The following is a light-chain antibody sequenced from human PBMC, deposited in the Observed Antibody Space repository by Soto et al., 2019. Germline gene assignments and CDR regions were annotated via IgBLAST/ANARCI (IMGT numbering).Light chain of an antibody. CDR3: QQSYSSLPIT. J-gene: IGKJ5*01. CDR1: QSISSY. Sequence: DIQMTQSPSSLSASLGDIVTITCVASQSISSYLNWYQQKPWKAHKLLXYTASSLQSGVPSRFSGSGSGTDFTLTISSLQPEDFATYYCQQSYSSLPITFGQGTRLEIK. CDR2: TAS. V-gene: IGKV1-39*01.